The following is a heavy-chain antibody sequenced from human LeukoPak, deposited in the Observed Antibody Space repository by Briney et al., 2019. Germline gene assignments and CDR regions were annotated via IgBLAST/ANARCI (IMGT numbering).Heavy chain of an antibody. Sequence: ASVKVSCKASGYTFTNYAFSWVRQAPGQGLEWMGWINTNNGNTNYVKRLQGRVTMTTDTSTTTAYMELRSLISDDTAVYYCARVSGSIVARSAWFDSWGQGTLVTVSS. CDR2: INTNNGNT. V-gene: IGHV1-18*01. CDR1: GYTFTNYA. CDR3: ARVSGSIVARSAWFDS. J-gene: IGHJ5*01. D-gene: IGHD6-6*01.